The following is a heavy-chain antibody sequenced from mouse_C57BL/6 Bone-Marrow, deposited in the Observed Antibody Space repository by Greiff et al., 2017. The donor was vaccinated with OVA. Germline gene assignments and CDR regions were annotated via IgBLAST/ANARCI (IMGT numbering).Heavy chain of an antibody. Sequence: VQLQQSGAELARPGASVKLSCKASGYTFTSYGISWVKQRTGQGLEWIGEIYPRSGNTYYNEKFKGKATLTADKSSSTAYMELRSLTSEDSAVYFCARKGAGPFAYWGQGTLVTVSA. V-gene: IGHV1-81*01. CDR1: GYTFTSYG. D-gene: IGHD3-3*01. CDR2: IYPRSGNT. J-gene: IGHJ3*01. CDR3: ARKGAGPFAY.